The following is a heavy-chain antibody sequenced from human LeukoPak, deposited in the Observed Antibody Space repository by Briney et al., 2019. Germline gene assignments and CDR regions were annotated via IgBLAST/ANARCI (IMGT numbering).Heavy chain of an antibody. CDR2: MNPNSGNT. V-gene: IGHV1-8*01. Sequence: EASVKVSCKASGYTFTRYDIHWVPPATGQGLGWVGWMNPNSGNTGYAQTFQGRVTMTTNTTISTAYMELSSLRSEDTAVYYCARGGEAHGYFDWLLNRWETVDYWGQRTLVTVSS. D-gene: IGHD3-9*01. J-gene: IGHJ4*02. CDR3: ARGGEAHGYFDWLLNRWETVDY. CDR1: GYTFTRYD.